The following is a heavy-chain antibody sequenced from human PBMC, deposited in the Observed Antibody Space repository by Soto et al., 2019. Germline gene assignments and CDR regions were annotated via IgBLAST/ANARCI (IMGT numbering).Heavy chain of an antibody. J-gene: IGHJ6*02. CDR3: ARSTGRWLQTPGGMDV. D-gene: IGHD5-12*01. CDR2: IYYSGST. Sequence: SETLYLTCTVSGGSISSYYWSWIRQPPGKGLEWIGYIYYSGSTNYNPSLKSRVTISVDTSKNQFSLKLSSVTAADTAVYYCARSTGRWLQTPGGMDVWGQGTTVTVSS. CDR1: GGSISSYY. V-gene: IGHV4-59*01.